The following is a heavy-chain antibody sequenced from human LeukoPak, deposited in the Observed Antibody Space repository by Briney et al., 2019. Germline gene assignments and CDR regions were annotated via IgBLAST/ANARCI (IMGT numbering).Heavy chain of an antibody. V-gene: IGHV3-48*01. J-gene: IGHJ4*02. Sequence: PGGSLRLSCAASGFTFSTYSMTWVRQAPGKGLEWVSYISTTSSTIYYADSVKGRFTISRDNAKNSLYLQMNSLRAEDTAVYYCARGEGTIPFDYWGQGTLVTVSS. D-gene: IGHD1-7*01. CDR3: ARGEGTIPFDY. CDR1: GFTFSTYS. CDR2: ISTTSSTI.